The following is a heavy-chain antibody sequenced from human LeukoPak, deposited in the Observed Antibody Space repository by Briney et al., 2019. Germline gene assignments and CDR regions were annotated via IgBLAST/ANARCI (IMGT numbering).Heavy chain of an antibody. D-gene: IGHD5-18*01. CDR2: IYYSGST. V-gene: IGHV4-59*01. CDR1: GASIRSYY. CDR3: ARGGYTYGFDAFDF. J-gene: IGHJ3*01. Sequence: SGTLSLTCTVSGASIRSYYWSWIRQPPGKGLEWIGYIYYSGSTNYNPSLKSRVNFSVDTSKNQFSLKLTSVTAADTAVYYCARGGYTYGFDAFDFWGHGTMVTVSS.